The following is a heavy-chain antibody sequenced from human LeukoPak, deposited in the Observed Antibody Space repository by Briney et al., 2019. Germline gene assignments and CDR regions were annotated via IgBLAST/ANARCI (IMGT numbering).Heavy chain of an antibody. CDR3: ARDLGDGYGSGSYNY. V-gene: IGHV4-39*07. D-gene: IGHD3-10*01. CDR1: GGSISSSSYY. Sequence: SETLSLTCTVSGGSISSSSYYWGWIRQPPGKGLEWIGSIYYSGSTYYNPSLKSRVTISVDTSKNQFSLKLSSVTAADTAVYYCARDLGDGYGSGSYNYWGQGTLVTVSS. CDR2: IYYSGST. J-gene: IGHJ4*02.